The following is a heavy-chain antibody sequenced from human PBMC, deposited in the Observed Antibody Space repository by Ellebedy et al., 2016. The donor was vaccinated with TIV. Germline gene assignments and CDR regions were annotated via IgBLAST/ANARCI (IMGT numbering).Heavy chain of an antibody. V-gene: IGHV1-2*02. D-gene: IGHD3-9*01. CDR2: INPNSGGT. CDR3: ARGGYDILTGLHLDL. J-gene: IGHJ2*01. CDR1: GYTFTGSY. Sequence: AASVKVSCKASGYTFTGSYMHWVRQAPGQGLEWMGWINPNSGGTNYAKKFQGRVTMTRDTSISTAYMELSRLRSDDTAVYYCARGGYDILTGLHLDLWGRGTLVTVSS.